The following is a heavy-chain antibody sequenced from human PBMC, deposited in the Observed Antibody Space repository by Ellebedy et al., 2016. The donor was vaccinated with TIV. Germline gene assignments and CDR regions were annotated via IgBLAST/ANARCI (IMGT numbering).Heavy chain of an antibody. CDR1: GGSLTTYY. CDR3: ARHSLGPTVGTPFDS. CDR2: VYYSGST. V-gene: IGHV4-59*08. D-gene: IGHD4-23*01. J-gene: IGHJ5*01. Sequence: SETLSLTXTVSGGSLTTYYWSWIRQPPGKGLEWVGRVYYSGSTSYNPSLKSRVSISVDTSKKQFSLELNSLTAADTAVYFCARHSLGPTVGTPFDSWGPGILVTVSS.